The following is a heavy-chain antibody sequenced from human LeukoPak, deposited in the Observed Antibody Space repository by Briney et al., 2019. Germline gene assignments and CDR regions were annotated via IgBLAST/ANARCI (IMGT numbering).Heavy chain of an antibody. CDR3: ARGKINYYDSSGYPPFFDY. J-gene: IGHJ4*02. D-gene: IGHD3-22*01. V-gene: IGHV4-34*01. Sequence: SETLSLTCAVYGGSFSGYYWSRIRQPPGKGLEWIGEINHSGSTNYNPSLKSRVTISVDTSKNQFSLKLSSVTAADTAVYYCARGKINYYDSSGYPPFFDYWGQGTLVTVSS. CDR1: GGSFSGYY. CDR2: INHSGST.